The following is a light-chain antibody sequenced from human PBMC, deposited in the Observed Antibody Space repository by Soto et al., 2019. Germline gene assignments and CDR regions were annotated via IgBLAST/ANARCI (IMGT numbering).Light chain of an antibody. V-gene: IGLV2-8*01. J-gene: IGLJ3*02. CDR3: SSYAASNNSYFV. CDR2: EVT. Sequence: QSVLTQPPSASGSPGQSVTISCTGTSSDVGGYNYVSWYQQYPGRAPKLMIYEVTKRPSGVPDRFSGSKSGNTASLTVSGLQAEDEADYYYSSYAASNNSYFVFGGGTKLTVL. CDR1: SSDVGGYNY.